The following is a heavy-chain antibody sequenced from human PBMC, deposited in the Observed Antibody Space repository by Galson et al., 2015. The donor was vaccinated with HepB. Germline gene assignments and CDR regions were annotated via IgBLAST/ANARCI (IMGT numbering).Heavy chain of an antibody. Sequence: SLRLSCAASGFTFRSYDMSWVRQAPGKGLEWVSSISASGGSIYYADSVKGRFTISRDNSKSTLYLQMNSLRAEDTAVYYCAKDKGGISGWSSDFWGQGTLVTVSS. J-gene: IGHJ4*02. CDR1: GFTFRSYD. CDR3: AKDKGGISGWSSDF. D-gene: IGHD6-19*01. V-gene: IGHV3-23*01. CDR2: ISASGGSI.